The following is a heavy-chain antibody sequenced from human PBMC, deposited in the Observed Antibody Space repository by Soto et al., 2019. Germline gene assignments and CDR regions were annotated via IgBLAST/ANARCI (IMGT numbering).Heavy chain of an antibody. CDR3: ARGPDYYDSSGYAVPYFDY. V-gene: IGHV1-18*01. J-gene: IGHJ4*02. Sequence: ASVKVSCKASGYTFTSYGISWVRQAPGQGLEWMGWISAYNGNTNYAQKLQGRVTMTTDTSTSTAYMELRSLRSDDTAVYYCARGPDYYDSSGYAVPYFDYWGQGTLVTVS. CDR2: ISAYNGNT. CDR1: GYTFTSYG. D-gene: IGHD3-22*01.